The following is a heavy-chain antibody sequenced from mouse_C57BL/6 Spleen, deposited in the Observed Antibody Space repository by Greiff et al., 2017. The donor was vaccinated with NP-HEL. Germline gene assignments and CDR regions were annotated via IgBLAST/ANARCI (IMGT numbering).Heavy chain of an antibody. J-gene: IGHJ2*01. CDR1: GYTFTSYT. Sequence: QVQLKQSGAELARPGASVKMSCKASGYTFTSYTMHWVKQRPGQGLEWIGYINPSSGYTKYNQKFKDKATLTADKSSSTAYMQLSSLTSEDSAVYYCARLDYGSSYGYWGQGTTLTVSS. CDR2: INPSSGYT. D-gene: IGHD1-1*01. CDR3: ARLDYGSSYGY. V-gene: IGHV1-4*01.